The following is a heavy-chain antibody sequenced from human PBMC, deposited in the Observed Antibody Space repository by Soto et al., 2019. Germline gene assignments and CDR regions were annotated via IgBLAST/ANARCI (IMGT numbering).Heavy chain of an antibody. Sequence: SETLSLTCTVSGGSISSYYWSWIRQPPGKGLEWIGYIYYSGSTNYNPSLKSRVTISVDTSKNQFSLKLSSVTAADTAVYYCARAGYCSSTSCYSVVWFDPWGQGTLVTVSS. CDR1: GGSISSYY. J-gene: IGHJ5*02. D-gene: IGHD2-2*01. CDR2: IYYSGST. V-gene: IGHV4-59*01. CDR3: ARAGYCSSTSCYSVVWFDP.